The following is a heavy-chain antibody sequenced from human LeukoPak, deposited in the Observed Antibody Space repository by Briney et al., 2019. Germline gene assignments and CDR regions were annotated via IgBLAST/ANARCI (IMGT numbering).Heavy chain of an antibody. D-gene: IGHD5-18*01. J-gene: IGHJ4*02. Sequence: GGSLRLSCAASGLTVSSNSMSWVRQAPGKGLEWVSFIYSGGSTYYADSVKGRFTISRDNSKNTLYLQMNSLRAEDTAVYYCAKVDTAMVIDYWGQGTLVTVSS. V-gene: IGHV3-53*05. CDR3: AKVDTAMVIDY. CDR1: GLTVSSNS. CDR2: IYSGGST.